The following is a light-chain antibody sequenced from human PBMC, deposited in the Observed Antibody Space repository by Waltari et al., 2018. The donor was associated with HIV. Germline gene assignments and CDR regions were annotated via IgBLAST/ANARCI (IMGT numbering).Light chain of an antibody. CDR2: DVS. CDR1: SSDVGNYNY. CDR3: CSYAGTNTYV. Sequence: QSALTQPASVSGSPGQSITISCTGTSSDVGNYNYVSWYQQHPGKFPKLRIYDVSKRPSGVSNRLSGSKSGNTASLTISGLQAEDEADYYCCSYAGTNTYVFGSGTKVTVL. V-gene: IGLV2-23*02. J-gene: IGLJ1*01.